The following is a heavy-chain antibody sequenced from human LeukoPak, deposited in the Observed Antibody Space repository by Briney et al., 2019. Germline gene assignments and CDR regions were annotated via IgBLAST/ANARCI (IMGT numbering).Heavy chain of an antibody. CDR1: GFTFSSYA. CDR2: ISGSGGST. V-gene: IGHV3-23*01. Sequence: PGGSLRLSCAASGFTFSSYAMSCVRQAPGRGLGWVSAISGSGGSTYYADSVKGRFTISRDNSKNTLYLQMNSLRAEDTAVYYCAKDWTSTIDYWGQGTLVTVSS. CDR3: AKDWTSTIDY. D-gene: IGHD3/OR15-3a*01. J-gene: IGHJ4*02.